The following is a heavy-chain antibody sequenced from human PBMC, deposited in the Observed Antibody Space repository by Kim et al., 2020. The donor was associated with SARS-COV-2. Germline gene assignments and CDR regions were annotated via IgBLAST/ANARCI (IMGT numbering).Heavy chain of an antibody. V-gene: IGHV3-9*01. Sequence: GGSLRLSCAASGFTFGDYAMHWVRQAPGKGLEWVSGISWNSGSIGYADSVKGRFTISRDNAKNSLYLQMNSLRAEDTALYYCAKDKASYGSYYYYGMDVWGQGTTVTVSS. J-gene: IGHJ6*02. CDR3: AKDKASYGSYYYYGMDV. CDR1: GFTFGDYA. CDR2: ISWNSGSI. D-gene: IGHD5-18*01.